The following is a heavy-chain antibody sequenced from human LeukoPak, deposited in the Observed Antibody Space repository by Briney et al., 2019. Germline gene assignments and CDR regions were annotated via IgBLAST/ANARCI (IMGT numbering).Heavy chain of an antibody. CDR3: ARDRSMTHFDY. CDR1: GFTFDDYG. V-gene: IGHV3-20*01. J-gene: IGHJ4*02. Sequence: GGSLRLSCAASGFTFDDYGMSWVRQAPGKGLEWVSGINWNGGSTGYADSVKGRFTISRDNAKNSLYLQMNSLRAEDTALYHCARDRSMTHFDYWGQGTLVTVSS. CDR2: INWNGGST.